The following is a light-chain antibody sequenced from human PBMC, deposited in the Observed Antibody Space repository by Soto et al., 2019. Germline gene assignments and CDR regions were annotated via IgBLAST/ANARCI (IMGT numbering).Light chain of an antibody. CDR1: SGHSRYT. J-gene: IGLJ3*02. CDR2: LSSDGGH. CDR3: LTWRGGLQV. V-gene: IGLV4-69*02. Sequence: QLVLTQSPSASASLGASVKLTCTLSSGHSRYTIAWHQQQPEKGPRFVMRLSSDGGHTKGVRIPDRFSGSRSGAARYPPICALQSEYEADYCCLTWRGGLQVFGGGTKLTVL.